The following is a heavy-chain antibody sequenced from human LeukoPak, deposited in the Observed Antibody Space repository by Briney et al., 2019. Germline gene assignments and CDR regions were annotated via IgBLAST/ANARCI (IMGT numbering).Heavy chain of an antibody. CDR1: GFPFSSFG. J-gene: IGHJ4*02. CDR3: ARDLSAAYDF. Sequence: SGGSLRLSCAASGFPFSSFGMHWVRQAPGKGLEWVARLVCDGIINYGDFAKGRFTISRDNSKSALYLEMNSLRVEDSGIYYCARDLSAAYDFWGQGVVVTVSS. CDR2: LVCDGII. D-gene: IGHD2-21*01. V-gene: IGHV3-33*01.